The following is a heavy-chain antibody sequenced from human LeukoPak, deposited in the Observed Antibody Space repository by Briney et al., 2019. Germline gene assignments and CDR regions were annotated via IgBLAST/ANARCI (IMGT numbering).Heavy chain of an antibody. CDR2: VYYSGST. D-gene: IGHD2-2*01. J-gene: IGHJ3*02. CDR3: VRSASSLGAGAFDI. V-gene: IGHV4-39*01. Sequence: SETLSLTCTVSGGSISSSSLYWDWIRQPPGKGLEWIGTVYYSGSTYYNPSLKSRVTISVDTSKNQFSLKLSSVTAADTAVYYCVRSASSLGAGAFDIWGQGTMVTVSS. CDR1: GGSISSSSLY.